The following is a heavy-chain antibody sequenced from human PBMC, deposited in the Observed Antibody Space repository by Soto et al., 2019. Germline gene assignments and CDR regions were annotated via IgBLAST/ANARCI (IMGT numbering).Heavy chain of an antibody. J-gene: IGHJ6*02. V-gene: IGHV4-34*01. CDR1: GGSFSGYY. Sequence: SETLSLTCAVYGGSFSGYYWSWIRQPPGKELEWIGEINHSGSTNYNPSLKSRVTISVDTSKNQFSLKLSSVTAADTAVYYCARVWGVEMATTYGMDVWGQGTTVTVS. CDR2: INHSGST. D-gene: IGHD3-16*01. CDR3: ARVWGVEMATTYGMDV.